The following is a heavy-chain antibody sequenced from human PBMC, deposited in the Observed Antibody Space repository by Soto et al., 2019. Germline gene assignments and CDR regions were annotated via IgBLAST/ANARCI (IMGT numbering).Heavy chain of an antibody. Sequence: QVQVVQSGAEEKKPGASVKVSCKASGYIFNGYAMHWVRQAPGQRLEWMAWINGGNGNTRYSQKFQGKVTISMDTYATTVHMELSSLRSEDTAVNYCARAGSGLGLLGNCYGIDGWGQGTTVTVSS. CDR2: INGGNGNT. CDR1: GYIFNGYA. V-gene: IGHV1-3*05. J-gene: IGHJ6*02. CDR3: ARAGSGLGLLGNCYGIDG. D-gene: IGHD3-16*01.